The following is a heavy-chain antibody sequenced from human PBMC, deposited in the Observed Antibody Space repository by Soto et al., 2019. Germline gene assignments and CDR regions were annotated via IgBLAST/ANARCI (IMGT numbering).Heavy chain of an antibody. Sequence: SVKVSCKASGGAFSSYAISWVRQAPGQGLEWMGGIIPIFGTANYAQKFQGRVTITADESTSTANMEMSSLRSEDTAVYYCTRLAAAGPYYYYGMDVWGQGTTVTVSS. CDR1: GGAFSSYA. CDR2: IIPIFGTA. CDR3: TRLAAAGPYYYYGMDV. J-gene: IGHJ6*02. V-gene: IGHV1-69*13. D-gene: IGHD6-13*01.